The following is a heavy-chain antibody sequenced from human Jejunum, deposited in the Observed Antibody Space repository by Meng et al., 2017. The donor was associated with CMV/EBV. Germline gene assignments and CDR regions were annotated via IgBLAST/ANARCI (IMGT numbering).Heavy chain of an antibody. J-gene: IGHJ4*02. CDR2: VTSDGSGT. Sequence: EVQLVVSGVGLVQPGGSVRLFCAASGFTFSRYWMHWVRQVPGRGLVWVSRVTSDGSGTNYADSVKGRFTISRDNAKNTLYLQMNSLRAEDTAVYYCARFTMTTAGDYWGQGTLVTVSS. CDR3: ARFTMTTAGDY. V-gene: IGHV3-74*01. D-gene: IGHD1-1*01. CDR1: GFTFSRYW.